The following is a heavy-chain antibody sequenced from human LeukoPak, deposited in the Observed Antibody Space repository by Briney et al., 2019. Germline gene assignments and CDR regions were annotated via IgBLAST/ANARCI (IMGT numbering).Heavy chain of an antibody. D-gene: IGHD3-10*01. Sequence: SETLSLTCTVSGGSISSSSYYWGWIRQPPGKGLEWIGSIYYSGSTYYNPSLKSRVTISVDTSKNQFSLKLASVTAADTAVYYCARDRSPYGSGSYDYWGQGTLVTVSS. CDR1: GGSISSSSYY. CDR2: IYYSGST. CDR3: ARDRSPYGSGSYDY. V-gene: IGHV4-39*07. J-gene: IGHJ4*02.